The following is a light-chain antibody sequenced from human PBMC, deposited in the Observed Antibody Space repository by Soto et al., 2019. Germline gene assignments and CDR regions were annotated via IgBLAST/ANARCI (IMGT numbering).Light chain of an antibody. Sequence: QSVLTQPASVSGSPGQSITISCTGTSSDVGGYNYVSWYQQHPGKAPKLMIYDVSNRPSGVSNRISGSKSGNTASLTISGLQAEDEADYYCSAFTSRSTLVFGGGTKLTVL. CDR2: DVS. V-gene: IGLV2-14*01. CDR3: SAFTSRSTLV. J-gene: IGLJ2*01. CDR1: SSDVGGYNY.